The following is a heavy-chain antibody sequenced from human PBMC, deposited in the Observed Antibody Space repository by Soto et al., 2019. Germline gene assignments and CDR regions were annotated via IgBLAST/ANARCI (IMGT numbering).Heavy chain of an antibody. D-gene: IGHD2-21*02. CDR1: GFTFSGSA. Sequence: EVQLVESGGGLVQPGGSLKLSCAASGFTFSGSAVHWVRQASGKGLEWVGRIRSKANNYATVYAASVKGRFTISRDDSKNTAYLQMNSRKTEDTAVYYCTRHAVQYCGGGCYLLPYFDLWGRGTLVTVSS. J-gene: IGHJ2*01. CDR2: IRSKANNYAT. CDR3: TRHAVQYCGGGCYLLPYFDL. V-gene: IGHV3-73*02.